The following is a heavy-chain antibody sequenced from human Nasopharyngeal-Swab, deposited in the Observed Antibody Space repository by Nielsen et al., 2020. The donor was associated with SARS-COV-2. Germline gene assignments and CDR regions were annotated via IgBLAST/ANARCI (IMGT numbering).Heavy chain of an antibody. V-gene: IGHV3-64D*06. J-gene: IGHJ3*02. CDR2: ISHDGGRT. Sequence: GESLKISCSASGFTFSTWPMHWVRQAPGKGPEFVSAISHDGGRTHYADSVKDRFIISRDNSKNTMDLQMTSLRVEDTAMYYCVKEGDSSGYCGCYDIWGQGTVVTVSS. CDR3: VKEGDSSGYCGCYDI. D-gene: IGHD3-22*01. CDR1: GFTFSTWP.